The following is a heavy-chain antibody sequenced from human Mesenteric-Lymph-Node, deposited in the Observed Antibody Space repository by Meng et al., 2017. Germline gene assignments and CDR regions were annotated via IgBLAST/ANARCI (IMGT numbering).Heavy chain of an antibody. CDR2: TYYRSKWYN. CDR1: GDSVSSNSAA. Sequence: SETLSLTCAISGDSVSSNSAAWNWIRQSPSRGLEWLGRTYYRSKWYNDYAVSVKSRITINPDTSKNQVSLQLNSVTPEDTAVYYCARFVGATKIFDYWGQGTPVTVSS. CDR3: ARFVGATKIFDY. J-gene: IGHJ4*01. D-gene: IGHD1-26*01. V-gene: IGHV6-1*01.